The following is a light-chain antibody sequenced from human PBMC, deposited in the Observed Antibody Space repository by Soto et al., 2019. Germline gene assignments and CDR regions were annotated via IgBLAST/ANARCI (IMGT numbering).Light chain of an antibody. V-gene: IGLV1-47*01. CDR2: RNN. CDR3: AAWDDSLSAC. J-gene: IGLJ1*01. Sequence: QSVLTQPPSASGTPGQRVTISCSGSSSNIGSNYVYWYQQLPGTAPKLLIYRNNQRPSGVPDRFSGSKSGTSASLAISGPRSEDEADYYCAAWDDSLSACFGTGTKLTVL. CDR1: SSNIGSNY.